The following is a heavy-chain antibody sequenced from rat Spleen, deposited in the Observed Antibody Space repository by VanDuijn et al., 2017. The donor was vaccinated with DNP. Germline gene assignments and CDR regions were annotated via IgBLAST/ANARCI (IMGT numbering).Heavy chain of an antibody. CDR3: ARHGEVHLRYAMDA. V-gene: IGHV5-31*01. CDR2: ITDSGDNT. J-gene: IGHJ4*01. CDR1: GFTLNKYW. D-gene: IGHD1-5*01. Sequence: EVQLVESGGDLVQPGRSLTLSCAASGFTLNKYWMTWIRQVPGKGLEWVATITDSGDNTYYRDSVKGRFTISRDNARSTLYLQMDSLRSEETATYYCARHGEVHLRYAMDAWGQGTSVTVSS.